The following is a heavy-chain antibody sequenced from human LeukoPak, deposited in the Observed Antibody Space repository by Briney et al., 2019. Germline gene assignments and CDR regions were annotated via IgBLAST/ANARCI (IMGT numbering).Heavy chain of an antibody. D-gene: IGHD6-13*01. J-gene: IGHJ3*02. CDR2: IWSDGSVK. Sequence: PGGSLRLSCVAPGLTFSAYGMHWVRQAPGKGLEWVAVIWSDGSVKYYAESVRGRFTISRDNSKNTVYLEMNPLIIEDTALYYCASAAGAFDNWGQRTMITVSS. CDR3: ASAAGAFDN. V-gene: IGHV3-33*01. CDR1: GLTFSAYG.